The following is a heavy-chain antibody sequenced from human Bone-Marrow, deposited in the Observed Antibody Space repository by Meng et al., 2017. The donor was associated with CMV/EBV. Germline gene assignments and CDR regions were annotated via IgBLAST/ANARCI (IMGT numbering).Heavy chain of an antibody. D-gene: IGHD4-11*01. Sequence: SLKISWAASGFTFDYYAMHWGRQAPGKGLEWVSGISGNSGSIGYADSVKGRFTITRDNAKNSLYLQMNSLRAEDTALYYCAKDIGRATGTLHYYYYGMDVWGQGTTVTVSS. J-gene: IGHJ6*02. CDR2: ISGNSGSI. V-gene: IGHV3-9*01. CDR1: GFTFDYYA. CDR3: AKDIGRATGTLHYYYYGMDV.